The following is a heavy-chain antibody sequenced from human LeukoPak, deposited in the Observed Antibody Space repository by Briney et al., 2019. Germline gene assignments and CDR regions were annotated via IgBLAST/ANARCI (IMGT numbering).Heavy chain of an antibody. J-gene: IGHJ5*02. CDR2: ISAYNGNT. D-gene: IGHD3-22*01. CDR3: ARDFFYDSSGGKNWFDP. Sequence: ASVKVSCKASGYTFTSYGISWVRQAPGQGLERMGWISAYNGNTNYAQKLQGRVTMTTDTSTSTAYMELRSLRSDDTAVYYCARDFFYDSSGGKNWFDPWGQGTLVTVSS. CDR1: GYTFTSYG. V-gene: IGHV1-18*01.